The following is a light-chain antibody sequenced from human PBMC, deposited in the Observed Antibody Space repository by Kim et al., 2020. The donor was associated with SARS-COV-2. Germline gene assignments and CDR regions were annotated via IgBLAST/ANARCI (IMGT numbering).Light chain of an antibody. CDR2: GAS. Sequence: EIVMTQSPATLSVSPGERATLSCRASQSVSSNLAWYQQKPGQAPRLLIYGASTRATGITARFSGSGSGTEFTLTISSLQSEDFAVYYCQQYNNWPETFGRGTKVDIK. J-gene: IGKJ1*01. V-gene: IGKV3-15*01. CDR1: QSVSSN. CDR3: QQYNNWPET.